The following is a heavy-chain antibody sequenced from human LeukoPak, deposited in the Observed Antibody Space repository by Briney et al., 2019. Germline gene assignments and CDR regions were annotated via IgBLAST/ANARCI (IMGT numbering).Heavy chain of an antibody. CDR3: ARRASSGWFSTAFDI. D-gene: IGHD6-19*01. CDR2: IYHSGST. J-gene: IGHJ3*02. Sequence: SQTLSLTCTVSGGSISSGSYYWSWIRQPAGKGLEWIGYIYHSGSTYYNPSLKSRVTISVDRSKNQFSLKLSSVTAADTAVYYCARRASSGWFSTAFDIWGQGTTVTVSS. V-gene: IGHV4-30-2*01. CDR1: GGSISSGSYY.